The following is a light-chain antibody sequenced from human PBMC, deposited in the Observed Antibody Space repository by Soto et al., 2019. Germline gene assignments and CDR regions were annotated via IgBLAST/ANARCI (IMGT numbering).Light chain of an antibody. Sequence: AIQMTQSPSSLSASVGDRVTITCRASQGIRNYLGWYQQKPGKAPELLIYAASSLQSGVPSRFSGSGSGTDFTLTISSLQPEDVAAYYCQKYNSAPLTFGGGTKVDIK. CDR3: QKYNSAPLT. J-gene: IGKJ4*01. V-gene: IGKV1-6*01. CDR1: QGIRNY. CDR2: AAS.